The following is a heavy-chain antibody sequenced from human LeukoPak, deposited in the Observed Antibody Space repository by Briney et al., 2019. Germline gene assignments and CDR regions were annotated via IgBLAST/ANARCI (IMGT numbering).Heavy chain of an antibody. CDR1: GGTFSSYA. CDR3: ARDYDSSGYGFDY. J-gene: IGHJ4*02. Sequence: ASVKVSCKASGGTFSSYAISWVRQAPGQGLEWMGGIIPIFGTANYAQKFQGRVTITADESTSTAYMELSSLRSEDTAVYYCARDYDSSGYGFDYWGQGTLVTVSS. CDR2: IIPIFGTA. D-gene: IGHD3-22*01. V-gene: IGHV1-69*13.